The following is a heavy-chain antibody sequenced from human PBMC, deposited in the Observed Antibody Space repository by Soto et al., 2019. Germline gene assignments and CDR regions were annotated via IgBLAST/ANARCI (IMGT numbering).Heavy chain of an antibody. CDR3: ARGDVVVGATTRYGMDV. CDR1: GYSFTSYW. J-gene: IGHJ6*02. V-gene: IGHV5-51*01. Sequence: GESLKISCKGSGYSFTSYWIGWVRQMPGKGLEWMGIIYPGDSDTRYSPSFQGQVTISADKSISTAYLQWSSLKASDTAMYYCARGDVVVGATTRYGMDVWGQGTTVTVSS. D-gene: IGHD1-26*01. CDR2: IYPGDSDT.